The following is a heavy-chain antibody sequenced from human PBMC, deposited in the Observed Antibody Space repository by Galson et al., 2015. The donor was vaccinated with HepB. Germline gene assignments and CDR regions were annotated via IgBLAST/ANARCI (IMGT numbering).Heavy chain of an antibody. J-gene: IGHJ6*03. CDR3: AKPVVPAAAGGDYYYYYYMDV. Sequence: SLRLSCAASGFTFSSYGMHWVRQAPGKGLEWVAVISYDGSNKYYADSVKGRFTISRDNSKNTLYLQMNSLRAEDTAVYYCAKPVVPAAAGGDYYYYYYMDVWGKGTTVTVSS. D-gene: IGHD2-2*01. CDR2: ISYDGSNK. CDR1: GFTFSSYG. V-gene: IGHV3-30*18.